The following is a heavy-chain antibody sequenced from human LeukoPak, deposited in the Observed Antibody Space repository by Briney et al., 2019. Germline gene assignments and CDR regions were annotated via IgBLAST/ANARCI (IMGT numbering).Heavy chain of an antibody. CDR1: GFTFSSYE. CDR3: ARAERNGFDI. V-gene: IGHV3-48*03. J-gene: IGHJ3*02. D-gene: IGHD1-1*01. CDR2: ISSSGSTI. Sequence: PGGSLRLSCAASGFTFSSYEMNWVRQAPGKGLEWVSYISSSGSTIYYADSVKGRFTISRDNAKNSLYLQMNSLRAEDTAVYYCARAERNGFDIWGQGTMVTVSS.